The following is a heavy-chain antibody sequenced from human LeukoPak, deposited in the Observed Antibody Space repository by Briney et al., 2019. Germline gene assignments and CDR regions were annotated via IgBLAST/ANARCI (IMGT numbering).Heavy chain of an antibody. CDR2: IFYSGGT. D-gene: IGHD6-19*01. Sequence: SETLSLTCTVSGGSINTPNYYWGWIRQTPGKGLEWIGNIFYSGGTYYSPSLTSRVTISLDTSRNQFSLKLNSVTAADTAVYYCAKGAGPPWFDPWGQGTVVTVSS. CDR3: AKGAGPPWFDP. J-gene: IGHJ5*02. V-gene: IGHV4-39*07. CDR1: GGSINTPNYY.